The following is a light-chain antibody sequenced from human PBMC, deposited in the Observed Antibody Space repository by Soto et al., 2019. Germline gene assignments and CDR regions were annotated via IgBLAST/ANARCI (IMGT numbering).Light chain of an antibody. J-gene: IGKJ4*01. CDR3: QKYNIVHPGLT. Sequence: DIQMTQSPSSLSASVGDRVTITCRASQGISNNLAWYQQKPGKVPNLLIYAASTLHSGVPSRFSGSGSGTDFTLTISSLQPEDAATYYCQKYNIVHPGLTFGGGTKVELK. V-gene: IGKV1-27*01. CDR1: QGISNN. CDR2: AAS.